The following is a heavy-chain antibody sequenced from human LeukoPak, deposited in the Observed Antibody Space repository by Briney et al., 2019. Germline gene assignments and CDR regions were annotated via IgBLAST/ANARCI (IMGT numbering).Heavy chain of an antibody. CDR2: IGAAGSTI. J-gene: IGHJ4*02. D-gene: IGHD2-2*01. CDR1: GFTFSSYS. V-gene: IGHV3-48*01. Sequence: PGGSLRLSCAASGFTFSSYSMNWVRQAPGKGLEWVSYIGAAGSTIYYAHSVKGRFTISRDNAKNSLFLQMNSLRAEDTAVYYCARDSSTYAGPPDYWGQGTLVTVSS. CDR3: ARDSSTYAGPPDY.